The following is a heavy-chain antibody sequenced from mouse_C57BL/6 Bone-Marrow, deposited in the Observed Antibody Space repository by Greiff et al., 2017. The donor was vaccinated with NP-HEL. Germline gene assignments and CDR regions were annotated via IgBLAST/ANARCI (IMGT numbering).Heavy chain of an antibody. CDR3: ARLYGVDY. J-gene: IGHJ2*01. CDR1: GYTFTSYW. Sequence: VQLQQSGAELVKPGASVKLSCKASGYTFTSYWMQWVKQRPGQGLEWIGEIDPSDSYTNYNQKFKGKATLTVDTSSSTAYMQLSSLTSEDSAVYYCARLYGVDYWGQGTTLTVSS. V-gene: IGHV1-50*01. D-gene: IGHD1-1*02. CDR2: IDPSDSYT.